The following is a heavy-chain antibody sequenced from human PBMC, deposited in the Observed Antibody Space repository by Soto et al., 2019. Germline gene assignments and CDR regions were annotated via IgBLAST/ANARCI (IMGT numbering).Heavy chain of an antibody. CDR3: AKEGPYGDCDY. D-gene: IGHD4-17*01. CDR1: GFTFSNYA. CDR2: ISGSGSDT. Sequence: EVQLLESGGGLVQPGGSLRLSCEASGFTFSNYAMTWVRQAPGKGLEWVSAISGSGSDTYYTDSVKGRVTISRDNSKNTLYLQMNSLRAEDTAVYYCAKEGPYGDCDYWGQGTLVTVSS. J-gene: IGHJ4*02. V-gene: IGHV3-23*01.